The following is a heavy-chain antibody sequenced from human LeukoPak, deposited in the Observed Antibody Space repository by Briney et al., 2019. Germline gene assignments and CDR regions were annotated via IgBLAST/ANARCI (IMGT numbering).Heavy chain of an antibody. CDR1: GYTFTNYD. V-gene: IGHV1-8*02. Sequence: ASVKVSCKASGYTFTNYDINWVRQATGQGLEWMGWMNPSSANTGYAQKFQGRVTMTRDTSISTAYMELSRLRSDDTAVYYCARSSRPAAIDYWGQGTLVTVSS. CDR3: ARSSRPAAIDY. CDR2: MNPSSANT. J-gene: IGHJ4*02. D-gene: IGHD2-2*02.